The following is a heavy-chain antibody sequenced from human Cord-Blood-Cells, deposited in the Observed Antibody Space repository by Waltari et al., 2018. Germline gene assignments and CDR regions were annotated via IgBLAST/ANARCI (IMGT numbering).Heavy chain of an antibody. V-gene: IGHV1-8*01. D-gene: IGHD1-1*01. CDR3: ARTLELPYYFDY. Sequence: QVQLVQSGAEVKKPGASVKVSCKASGYTFTSYEINWVRQATGQGLEWMGWMNPNSGNTGYAQKFQGRVTMTRNTSISTAYMELSSLRSEDTAVYYCARTLELPYYFDYWGQGTLVTVSS. CDR1: GYTFTSYE. J-gene: IGHJ4*02. CDR2: MNPNSGNT.